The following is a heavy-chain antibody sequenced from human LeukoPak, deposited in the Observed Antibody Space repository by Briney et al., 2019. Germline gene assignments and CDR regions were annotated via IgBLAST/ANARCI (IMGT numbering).Heavy chain of an antibody. Sequence: GGSLRLSCAASGFTFGSYGMHWVRQAPGKGLEWVAFIRYDGSNKYYADSVKGRFTISRDNSKNTLYLQMNSLRAEDTAVYYCAKDLTRSSPFDYWGQGTLVTVSS. CDR2: IRYDGSNK. CDR3: AKDLTRSSPFDY. V-gene: IGHV3-30*02. J-gene: IGHJ4*02. CDR1: GFTFGSYG. D-gene: IGHD6-13*01.